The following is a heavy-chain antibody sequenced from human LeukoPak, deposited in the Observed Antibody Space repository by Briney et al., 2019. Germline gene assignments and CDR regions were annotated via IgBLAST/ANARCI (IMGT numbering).Heavy chain of an antibody. Sequence: PSETLSLTCTVSGGSISSSSDYWGWIRQPRGKGLEWIGSIYYSGSTYYNPSLKSRVTISVDTSKNQFSLKLSSVTAADTAVYYCAREGRYYDSSGYYNPWGQGTLVTVCS. J-gene: IGHJ5*02. D-gene: IGHD3-22*01. CDR1: GGSISSSSDY. CDR2: IYYSGST. V-gene: IGHV4-39*07. CDR3: AREGRYYDSSGYYNP.